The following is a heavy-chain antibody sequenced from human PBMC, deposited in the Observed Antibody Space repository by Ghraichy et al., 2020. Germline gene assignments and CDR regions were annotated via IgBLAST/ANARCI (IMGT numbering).Heavy chain of an antibody. Sequence: LSLTCAVSGFTLSDYSINWVRQAPGKGREWISYITSRGKFISYADSVKGRFTVSRDNAKKTLYLQMNSLRGEDTAVYYCARASAVVRFYYYAAMDAWGQGTTVTVSS. D-gene: IGHD4-23*01. CDR3: ARASAVVRFYYYAAMDA. V-gene: IGHV3-48*01. CDR2: ITSRGKFI. CDR1: GFTLSDYS. J-gene: IGHJ6*02.